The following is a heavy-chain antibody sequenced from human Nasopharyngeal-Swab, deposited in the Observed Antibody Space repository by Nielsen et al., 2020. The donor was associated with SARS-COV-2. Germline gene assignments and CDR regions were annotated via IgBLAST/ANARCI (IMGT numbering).Heavy chain of an antibody. J-gene: IGHJ3*02. Sequence: GESLKISCAASGFTFSSYWMHWVRQAPGKGLVWVSRINSDGSSTSYADSVKGRFTISRDNAKNTLYLQMNSLRAEDTAVYYCARDHQYNWNYVGAFDIWGQGTVVTVSS. CDR1: GFTFSSYW. V-gene: IGHV3-74*01. CDR2: INSDGSST. D-gene: IGHD1-7*01. CDR3: ARDHQYNWNYVGAFDI.